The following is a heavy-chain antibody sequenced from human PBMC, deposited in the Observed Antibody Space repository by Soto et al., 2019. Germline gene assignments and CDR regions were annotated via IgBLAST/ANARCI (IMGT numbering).Heavy chain of an antibody. V-gene: IGHV1-69*08. CDR3: AREERAFLRIVVVVAATANWFDP. CDR1: GGTFSSYT. D-gene: IGHD2-15*01. J-gene: IGHJ5*02. Sequence: QVQLVQSGAEVKKPGSSVKVSCKASGGTFSSYTISWVRQAPGQGLEWRGRIIPILGIANYAQKFQGRVTNTADKSTRTAYMELSSLRSEDTAVYYCAREERAFLRIVVVVAATANWFDPWGKGTLVTVSS. CDR2: IIPILGIA.